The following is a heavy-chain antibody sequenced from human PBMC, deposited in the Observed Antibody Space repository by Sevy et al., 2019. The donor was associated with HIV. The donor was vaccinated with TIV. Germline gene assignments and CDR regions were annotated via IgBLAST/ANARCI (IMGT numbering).Heavy chain of an antibody. D-gene: IGHD6-19*01. CDR3: ARTLNGVAYSSGRYIGIWFDP. CDR2: ISTYNGNT. J-gene: IGHJ5*02. Sequence: ASVKVSCKASGYIFTNYGITWVRQAPGQGLEWMGWISTYNGNTNYPQRLQGRVTMTTDTSTSTAYMELRSLRSNDTAVYYCARTLNGVAYSSGRYIGIWFDPWGQGTLVTVSS. V-gene: IGHV1-18*01. CDR1: GYIFTNYG.